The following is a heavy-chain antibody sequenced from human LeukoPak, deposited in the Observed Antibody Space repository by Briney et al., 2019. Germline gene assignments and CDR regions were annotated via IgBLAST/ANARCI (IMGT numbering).Heavy chain of an antibody. V-gene: IGHV4-39*07. CDR1: GGSISSSTYY. J-gene: IGHJ3*02. Sequence: SETLSLTCTVSGGSISSSTYYWGWIRQPPGKGLEWIGHIYYSGTTNYNPSLKSRVTMSVDTSKNQFSLKLSSVTAADTAVYYCARDSHSGWYAAAFDIWGQGTMVTVSS. CDR3: ARDSHSGWYAAAFDI. D-gene: IGHD6-19*01. CDR2: IYYSGTT.